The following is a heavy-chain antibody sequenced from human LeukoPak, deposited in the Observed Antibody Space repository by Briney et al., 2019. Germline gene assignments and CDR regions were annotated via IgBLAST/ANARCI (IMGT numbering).Heavy chain of an antibody. V-gene: IGHV1-2*06. Sequence: ASVKVSCKTSGYTFTGYHMHWVRQAPGQGLEWMGRINPNSGDTNYAQKFQGRVTMTRDTSISTAYMELSSLRSEDTAVYYCARDKSPYYYDSSGYYFDYWGQGTLVTVSS. CDR2: INPNSGDT. CDR1: GYTFTGYH. CDR3: ARDKSPYYYDSSGYYFDY. J-gene: IGHJ4*02. D-gene: IGHD3-22*01.